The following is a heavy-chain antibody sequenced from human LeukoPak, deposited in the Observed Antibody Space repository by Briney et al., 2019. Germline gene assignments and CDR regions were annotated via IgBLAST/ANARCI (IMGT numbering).Heavy chain of an antibody. CDR2: ISSSGSTI. CDR1: GFTFDRYT. CDR3: VRDLSYFGP. V-gene: IGHV3-48*04. Sequence: PGGSLRLSCAASGFTFDRYTMNWVRQAPGKGLEWISSISSSGSTIYYSDSVKGRFTISRDNARNSLYLQMNSLRLDDTAVYYCVRDLSYFGPWGQGTLVTVSS. J-gene: IGHJ5*02.